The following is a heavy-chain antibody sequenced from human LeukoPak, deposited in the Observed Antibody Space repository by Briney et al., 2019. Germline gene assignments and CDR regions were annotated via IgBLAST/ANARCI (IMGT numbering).Heavy chain of an antibody. V-gene: IGHV4-34*01. CDR2: INHSGST. J-gene: IGHJ4*02. D-gene: IGHD3-10*01. CDR3: ARPYGSGSYFKDY. CDR1: GGSISSYY. Sequence: PSETLSLTCTVPGGSISSYYWSWIRQPPGKGPDWIGEINHSGSTNYNPSLKSRVTISVDTSKNQFSLKLSSVTAADTAVYYCARPYGSGSYFKDYWGQGTLVTVSS.